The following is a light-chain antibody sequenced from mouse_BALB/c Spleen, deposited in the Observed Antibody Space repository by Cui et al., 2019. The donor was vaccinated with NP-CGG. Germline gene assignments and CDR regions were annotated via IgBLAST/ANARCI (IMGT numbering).Light chain of an antibody. CDR1: TGAVTTGNY. V-gene: IGLV1*01. J-gene: IGLJ1*01. Sequence: QAVVTQESALTTSPGETVTLTCRSSTGAVTTGNYANWVQERPDNLFTGLIGCTNNRAPGVPARFSGSLLGDKAALTITGAQTEDESIYFCALWYSNHWVFGGGTKLTVL. CDR3: ALWYSNHWV. CDR2: CTN.